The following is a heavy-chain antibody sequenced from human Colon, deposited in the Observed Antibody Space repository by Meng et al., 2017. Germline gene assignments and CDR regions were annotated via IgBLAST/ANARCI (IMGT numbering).Heavy chain of an antibody. CDR2: IYYGGGA. Sequence: AQLQESGPGPVTPSQTLSLLCSVSGDSITRGGYHWSWVRQRPGRGLEWVGLIYYGGGAFYNPALRSRLTMSTDRSANQFSLRVTSVTAADTATYFCARGLKGSLEFWGQGALVTVSS. D-gene: IGHD3-10*01. CDR3: ARGLKGSLEF. J-gene: IGHJ4*02. V-gene: IGHV4-31*03. CDR1: GDSITRGGYH.